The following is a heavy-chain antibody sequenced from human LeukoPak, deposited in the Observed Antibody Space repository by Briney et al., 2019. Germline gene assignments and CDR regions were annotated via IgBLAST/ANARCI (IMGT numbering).Heavy chain of an antibody. CDR1: GDSISSYY. V-gene: IGHV4-59*01. D-gene: IGHD5-12*01. CDR2: IYYSGNT. CDR3: ARVTQGGYDLSLAY. Sequence: SETLSLTCTVSGDSISSYYGSWIRQPPGKGLEWIGYIYYSGNTNYNPSLKSRVTISVDTSKNPFSLKLSSVTAADTAVYYCARVTQGGYDLSLAYWGQGTLVTVSS. J-gene: IGHJ4*02.